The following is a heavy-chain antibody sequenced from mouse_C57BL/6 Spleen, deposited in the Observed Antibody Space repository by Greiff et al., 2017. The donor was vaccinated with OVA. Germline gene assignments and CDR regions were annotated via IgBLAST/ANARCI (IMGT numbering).Heavy chain of an antibody. Sequence: VQLQESGPGLVAPSQSLSITCTVSGFSLTSYGVHWVRQPPGKGLAWLVVICSDGSTTYNSALKSRLSIIKDNSKSQVFLKMNSLQTDDTAVDYCARHSHYDGSTNAMDYWGQGTSVTVSS. V-gene: IGHV2-6-1*01. CDR2: ICSDGST. CDR3: ARHSHYDGSTNAMDY. CDR1: GFSLTSYG. D-gene: IGHD1-1*01. J-gene: IGHJ4*01.